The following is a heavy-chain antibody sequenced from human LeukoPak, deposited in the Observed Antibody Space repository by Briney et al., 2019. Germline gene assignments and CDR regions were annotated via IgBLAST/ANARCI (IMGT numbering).Heavy chain of an antibody. J-gene: IGHJ6*03. V-gene: IGHV4-34*01. Sequence: PSETLSLTCGVSGESFNGDYWTWIRQSPGKGLEWIGEINDIGHTNYNSALKSRVTILLDTSKKQFSLRLSSVTAADTAVYYCARGEGNDYVWGSFYYYLDVWGKGTTVTVSS. D-gene: IGHD3-16*01. CDR1: GESFNGDY. CDR3: ARGEGNDYVWGSFYYYLDV. CDR2: INDIGHT.